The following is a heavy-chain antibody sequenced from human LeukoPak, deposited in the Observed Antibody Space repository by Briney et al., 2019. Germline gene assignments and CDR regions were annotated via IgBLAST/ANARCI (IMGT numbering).Heavy chain of an antibody. D-gene: IGHD3-22*01. V-gene: IGHV1-8*01. CDR2: INPNSGNT. CDR1: GYTFTSYY. Sequence: ASVKVSCKASGYTFTSYYINWVRQATGQGLEWMGWINPNSGNTGYAQKFQGRVTMTRNTSISTAYMELSSLRSEDTSVYYCASVRARRWNTVYDRNQEKGWVDPSGAGALVTASP. CDR3: ASVRARRWNTVYDRNQEKGWVDP. J-gene: IGHJ5*02.